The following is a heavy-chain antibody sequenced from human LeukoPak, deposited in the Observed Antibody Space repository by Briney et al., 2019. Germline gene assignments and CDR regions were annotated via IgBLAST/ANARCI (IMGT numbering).Heavy chain of an antibody. J-gene: IGHJ4*02. V-gene: IGHV4-34*01. Sequence: SETLSLTCAVYGGSFSGYYWSWIRQPPGKGLEWIGEINHSGSTNYNPSLKSRVTISVDTSKNQFSLKLSSVTAADTAVYYCASTLEMATINYFDYWGQGTLVTVSS. D-gene: IGHD5-24*01. CDR3: ASTLEMATINYFDY. CDR2: INHSGST. CDR1: GGSFSGYY.